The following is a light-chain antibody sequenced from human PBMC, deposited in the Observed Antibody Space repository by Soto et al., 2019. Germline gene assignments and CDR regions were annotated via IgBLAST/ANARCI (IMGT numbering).Light chain of an antibody. CDR2: GGD. J-gene: IGLJ1*01. V-gene: IGLV2-23*01. CDR3: CSSAGSNPYD. Sequence: QTALRDPASVYFSPGHSCTISCTGTSSDVVSYILVSWYQQHPGKAPKLMIYGGDKRPSGVSNRFSGSKSGNTASLTISGLLVEDEADSYCCSSAGSNPYDFETGTKVTVL. CDR1: SSDVVSYIL.